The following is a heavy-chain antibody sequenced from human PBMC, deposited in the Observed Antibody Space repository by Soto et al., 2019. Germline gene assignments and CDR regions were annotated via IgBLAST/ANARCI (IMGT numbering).Heavy chain of an antibody. CDR1: GFNFSSYW. CDR3: ARDYDRYYYYGMDV. V-gene: IGHV3-74*03. Sequence: EVQLVESGGDLVQPGGSLRLSCAASGFNFSSYWMHWVRQAPGKGLIWVSHINSVGSGTSYADSVKGRLTISRDNAKNTLYLQMNSLRAEDTAVYYCARDYDRYYYYGMDVWGQGTTVTVSS. J-gene: IGHJ6*02. CDR2: INSVGSGT. D-gene: IGHD3-16*01.